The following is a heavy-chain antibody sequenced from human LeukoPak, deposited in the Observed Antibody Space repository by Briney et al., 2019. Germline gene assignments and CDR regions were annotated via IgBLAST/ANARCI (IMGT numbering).Heavy chain of an antibody. CDR1: GFTFSNAW. Sequence: GSLTLSCAASGFTFSNAWMSWVRQAPGKGLEWIGSIYYSGSTYYNPSLKSRVTIYVDTSKNQFSLKLSSVTAADTAVYYCARRLYCSSTSCYSGAFDIWGQGTMVTVSS. CDR2: IYYSGST. CDR3: ARRLYCSSTSCYSGAFDI. D-gene: IGHD2-2*01. J-gene: IGHJ3*02. V-gene: IGHV4-39*01.